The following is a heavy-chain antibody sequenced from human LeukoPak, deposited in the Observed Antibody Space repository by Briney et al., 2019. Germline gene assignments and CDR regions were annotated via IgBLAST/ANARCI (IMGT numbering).Heavy chain of an antibody. V-gene: IGHV3-7*03. Sequence: GGSLRLSCTASGFTFRNYWMIWVRQAPGKGLVWVCIIRQDGNEKYSVDSVRGRFTISRDNARTSLYLQMDSLRAEDTAVYHCARVKDYGSGSYYPTFDYWGQGTLVTVSS. CDR1: GFTFRNYW. J-gene: IGHJ4*02. CDR3: ARVKDYGSGSYYPTFDY. D-gene: IGHD3-10*01. CDR2: IRQDGNEK.